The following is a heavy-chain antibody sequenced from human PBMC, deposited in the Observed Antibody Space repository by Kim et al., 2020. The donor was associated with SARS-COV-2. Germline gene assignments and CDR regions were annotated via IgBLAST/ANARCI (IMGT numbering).Heavy chain of an antibody. Sequence: GGSLRLSCAASGFSVSSQHMSWVRQAPGKGPEWVSIIYTSGYIYYGDSVRGRFTISRENSENTISLQMNNLRVEDTAVYFCAKMFRGVIVKAPVSFDLWGRGTRVTLPS. J-gene: IGHJ1*01. V-gene: IGHV3-53*01. CDR3: AKMFRGVIVKAPVSFDL. CDR1: GFSVSSQH. CDR2: IYTSGYI. D-gene: IGHD3-10*01.